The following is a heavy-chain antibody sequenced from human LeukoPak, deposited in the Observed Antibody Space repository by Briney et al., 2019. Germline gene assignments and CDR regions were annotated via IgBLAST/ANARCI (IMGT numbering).Heavy chain of an antibody. CDR2: IYYSGST. D-gene: IGHD2-2*01. CDR3: ARGVVPAAIAFDY. V-gene: IGHV4-30-4*08. Sequence: SQTLSLTCTVSGGSISSGDYYWSWIRQPPGKGLEWIGYIYYSGSTYHNPSLKSRVTISVDTSKNQFSLKLSSVTAADTAVYYCARGVVPAAIAFDYWGQGTLVTVSS. J-gene: IGHJ4*02. CDR1: GGSISSGDYY.